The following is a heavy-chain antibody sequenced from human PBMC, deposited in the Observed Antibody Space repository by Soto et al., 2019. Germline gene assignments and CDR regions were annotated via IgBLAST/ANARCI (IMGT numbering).Heavy chain of an antibody. V-gene: IGHV4-34*01. CDR2: INHSGST. CDR3: ARFTAIFLGYFDY. J-gene: IGHJ4*02. D-gene: IGHD5-18*01. CDR1: GGSFSGYY. Sequence: SETLSLTCAVYGGSFSGYYWSWIRQPPGKGLEWIGEINHSGSTNYNPSLKSRVTISVDTSKNQFSLKLSSVTAADTAVYFCARFTAIFLGYFDYWSQRTLVTVSS.